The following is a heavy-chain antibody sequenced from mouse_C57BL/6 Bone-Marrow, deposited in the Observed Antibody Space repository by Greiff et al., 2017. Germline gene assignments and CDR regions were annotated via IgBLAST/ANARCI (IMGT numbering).Heavy chain of an antibody. V-gene: IGHV1-64*01. CDR1: GYTFTSYW. Sequence: QVQLQQPGAELVKPGASVKLSCKASGYTFTSYWMHWVKQRPGQGLEWIGMIHPNSGSTNYNEKFKSKATLTVDKSSSTAYMQLSSLTSEDSAVYYCAREVFITTAFDGWGTGTTGTVSS. J-gene: IGHJ1*03. CDR3: AREVFITTAFDG. D-gene: IGHD1-1*01. CDR2: IHPNSGST.